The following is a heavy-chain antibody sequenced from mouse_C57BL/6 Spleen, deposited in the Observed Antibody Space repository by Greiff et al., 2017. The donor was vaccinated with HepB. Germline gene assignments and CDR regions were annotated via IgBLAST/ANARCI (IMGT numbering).Heavy chain of an antibody. CDR2: IRSKSNNYAT. CDR3: VRQRGNYGSSFYAMDY. CDR1: GFSFNTYA. Sequence: EVQLVESGGGLVQPKGSLKLSCAASGFSFNTYAMNWVRQAPGKGLEWVARIRSKSNNYATYYADSVKDRFTISRDDSESMLYLQMNNLKTEDTAMYYCVRQRGNYGSSFYAMDYWGQGTSVTVSS. J-gene: IGHJ4*01. D-gene: IGHD1-1*01. V-gene: IGHV10-1*01.